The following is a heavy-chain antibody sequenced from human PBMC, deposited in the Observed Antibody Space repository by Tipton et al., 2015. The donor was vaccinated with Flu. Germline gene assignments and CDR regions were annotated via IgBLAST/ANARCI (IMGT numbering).Heavy chain of an antibody. CDR2: IYHSGST. CDR1: GGSVSSGSYY. V-gene: IGHV4-30-2*01. Sequence: TLSLTCTVSGGSVSSGSYYWSWIRQPPGKGLEWIGYIYHSGSTYYNPSLKSRVTISVDRSKNQFSLKLSSVTAADTAVYYCARGPYYDSSGYKFDYWGQGTLVTVSS. CDR3: ARGPYYDSSGYKFDY. J-gene: IGHJ4*02. D-gene: IGHD3-22*01.